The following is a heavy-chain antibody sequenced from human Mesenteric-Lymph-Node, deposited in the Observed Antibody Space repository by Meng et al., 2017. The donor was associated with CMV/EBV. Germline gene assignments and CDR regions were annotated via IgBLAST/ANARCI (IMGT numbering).Heavy chain of an antibody. CDR2: IFSGGST. V-gene: IGHV3-53*01. D-gene: IGHD1-7*01. CDR1: GFTVSSNY. J-gene: IGHJ4*02. Sequence: GGSLRLSCAASGFTVSSNYMSWVRQAPGKGLEWVSVIFSGGSTYSADSVKGRFTISRDNSQNTLYLQMNGLRADDTAVYYCARGTLTYYLDYWGQGALVTVSS. CDR3: ARGTLTYYLDY.